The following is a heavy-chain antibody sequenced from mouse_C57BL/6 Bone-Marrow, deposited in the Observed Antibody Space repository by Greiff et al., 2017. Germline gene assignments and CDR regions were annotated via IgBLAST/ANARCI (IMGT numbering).Heavy chain of an antibody. Sequence: VQLKESGAELVRPVSSVKLSCKASGYTFTSYWMDWVKQRPGQGLEWIGNIYPSDSETHYNQKFKDKATLTVDKSSSTAYMQLSSLTSEDSAVYYCARKLTGKWYFDVWGTGTTVTVSS. CDR1: GYTFTSYW. CDR3: ARKLTGKWYFDV. CDR2: IYPSDSET. V-gene: IGHV1-61*01. D-gene: IGHD4-1*01. J-gene: IGHJ1*03.